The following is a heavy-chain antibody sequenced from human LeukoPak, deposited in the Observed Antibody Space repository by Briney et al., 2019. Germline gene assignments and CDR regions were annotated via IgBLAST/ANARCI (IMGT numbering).Heavy chain of an antibody. J-gene: IGHJ4*02. CDR2: ISGSGGST. CDR3: AKDWGYCGGDCYPYYFDY. CDR1: GFTFSSYA. V-gene: IGHV3-23*01. Sequence: PGGSLRLSCAASGFTFSSYAMSWVRQAPGKGLEWVSAISGSGGSTYYADSVKGRFTISGDNSKNTLYLQMNSLRAEDTAVYYCAKDWGYCGGDCYPYYFDYWGQGTLVTVSS. D-gene: IGHD2-21*02.